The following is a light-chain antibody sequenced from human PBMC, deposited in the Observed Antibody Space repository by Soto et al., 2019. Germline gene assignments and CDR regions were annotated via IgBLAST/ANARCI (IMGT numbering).Light chain of an antibody. CDR1: SSDVGGYNA. Sequence: QSALTQPASVSESPGQSITISCTGASSDVGGYNAVSWYQQHPGKAPKLMIFNVNSRPSGASNRFSGSKSGNTASLTISGLQAEDEADYYCVSYATGGAYVFGTGTQLTVL. CDR3: VSYATGGAYV. V-gene: IGLV2-14*01. CDR2: NVN. J-gene: IGLJ6*01.